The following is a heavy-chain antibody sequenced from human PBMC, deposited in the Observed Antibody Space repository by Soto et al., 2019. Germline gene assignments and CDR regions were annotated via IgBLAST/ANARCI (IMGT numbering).Heavy chain of an antibody. J-gene: IGHJ6*02. V-gene: IGHV1-69*12. Sequence: QVQLVQSGAEVKKPGSSVKVSCKASGGTFSSYAISWVRQAPGQGLEWMGGIIPIFGTANYAQKFQGRVTITADENTSXAYMELSSLRSEDTAVYYCARGEGSRTAYYYGMDVWGQGTTVTVSS. D-gene: IGHD1-1*01. CDR1: GGTFSSYA. CDR3: ARGEGSRTAYYYGMDV. CDR2: IIPIFGTA.